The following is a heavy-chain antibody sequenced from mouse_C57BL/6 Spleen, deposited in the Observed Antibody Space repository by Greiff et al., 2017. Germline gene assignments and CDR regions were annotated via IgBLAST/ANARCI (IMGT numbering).Heavy chain of an antibody. Sequence: VQVVESGAELARPGASVKLSCKASGYTFTSYGISWVKQRTGQGLEWIGEIYPRSGNTYYNEKFKGKATLTADKSSSTAYMELRSLTSEDSAVYFCEIYYGYDGPSFAYWGQGTLVTVSA. CDR1: GYTFTSYG. D-gene: IGHD2-2*01. V-gene: IGHV1-81*01. J-gene: IGHJ3*01. CDR3: EIYYGYDGPSFAY. CDR2: IYPRSGNT.